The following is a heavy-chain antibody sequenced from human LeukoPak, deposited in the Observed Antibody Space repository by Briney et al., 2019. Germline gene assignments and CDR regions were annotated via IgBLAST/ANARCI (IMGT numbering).Heavy chain of an antibody. J-gene: IGHJ4*02. Sequence: GGSLRLSCVASGFTVSNNYMSWVRQAPGKGLEWVSVIYSDGRTYYADSVKGRFTISRDNSKNTLFLQMNSLRAEDTAVYYCATAMTSTKGYFDYWGQGTLVTVSS. CDR2: IYSDGRT. V-gene: IGHV3-66*01. CDR3: ATAMTSTKGYFDY. D-gene: IGHD2-15*01. CDR1: GFTVSNNY.